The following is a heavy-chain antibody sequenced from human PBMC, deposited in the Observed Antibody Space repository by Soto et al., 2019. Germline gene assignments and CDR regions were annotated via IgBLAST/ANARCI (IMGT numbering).Heavy chain of an antibody. CDR2: IIPIFGTA. V-gene: IGHV1-69*13. J-gene: IGHJ4*02. Sequence: GASVKVSCKASGGTFSSYAISWVRQAPGQGLEWMGGIIPIFGTANYAQKFQGRVTITADESTSTAYMELSSLRSEDTAVYYCASGAEYYDSSGYYFFGVYWGQGTLVTVSS. CDR3: ASGAEYYDSSGYYFFGVY. D-gene: IGHD3-22*01. CDR1: GGTFSSYA.